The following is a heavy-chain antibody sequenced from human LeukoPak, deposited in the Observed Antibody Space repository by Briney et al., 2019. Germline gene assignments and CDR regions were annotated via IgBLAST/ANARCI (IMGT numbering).Heavy chain of an antibody. Sequence: SGGSLRLSCAASGFSFSSYSMNWVRQASGKGLEWVAAISTTSGNIYYADSVKGRFTISRDNSKNTLYLQMNSLRVEDTAVYYCAKFATNYFDYWGQGTLVTVSS. CDR1: GFSFSSYS. CDR2: ISTTSGNI. V-gene: IGHV3-21*04. D-gene: IGHD5-12*01. J-gene: IGHJ4*02. CDR3: AKFATNYFDY.